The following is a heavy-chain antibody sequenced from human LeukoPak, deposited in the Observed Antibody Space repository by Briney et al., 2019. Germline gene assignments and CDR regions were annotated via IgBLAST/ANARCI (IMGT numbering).Heavy chain of an antibody. Sequence: GGSLRLSCAASVFTLSSIAMTWVRQAPGKGGDWVSSIRSNGDTTYNADSVKGRFTISRDNSKNTPYLQMNSLRVEDTAIYYCAKGQELDDGVFDSWGQGTLVTVSS. CDR1: VFTLSSIA. V-gene: IGHV3-23*01. J-gene: IGHJ4*02. CDR3: AKGQELDDGVFDS. CDR2: IRSNGDTT. D-gene: IGHD1-1*01.